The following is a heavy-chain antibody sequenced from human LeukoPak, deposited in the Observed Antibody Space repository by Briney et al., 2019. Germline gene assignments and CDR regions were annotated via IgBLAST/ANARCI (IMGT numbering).Heavy chain of an antibody. Sequence: GGSLRLSCAASGFTFSTYWMSWVRQAPGKGLEWVANIKQDGSDKFYVDSVKGRFTISRDNAKNSMYLQMSSLRAEDAAIYYCARVLPVASRDYWGQGTLVTVSS. CDR3: ARVLPVASRDY. V-gene: IGHV3-7*01. CDR1: GFTFSTYW. CDR2: IKQDGSDK. J-gene: IGHJ4*02. D-gene: IGHD2-2*01.